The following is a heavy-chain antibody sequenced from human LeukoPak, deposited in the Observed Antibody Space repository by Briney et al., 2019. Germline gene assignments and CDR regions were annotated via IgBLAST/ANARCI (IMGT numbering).Heavy chain of an antibody. J-gene: IGHJ4*02. Sequence: GGSLRLSCAASGFTFSNYAMNWVRQAPGKGLEWVSAISGSGGSTDYTDSVKGRFTISRDNPNTTRYLQMNSLRAEDTAVYYCAKGSGYGSGWYYFDYWGRGTLVTVSS. CDR1: GFTFSNYA. V-gene: IGHV3-23*01. CDR3: AKGSGYGSGWYYFDY. CDR2: ISGSGGST. D-gene: IGHD6-19*01.